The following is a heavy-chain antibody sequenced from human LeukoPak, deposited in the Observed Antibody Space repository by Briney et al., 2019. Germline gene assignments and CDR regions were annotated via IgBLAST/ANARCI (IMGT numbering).Heavy chain of an antibody. Sequence: SVKVSSKASGGTFSSYAISWVRQAPGQGLEWMGGTIPIFGTANYAQKFQGRVTITTDESTSTAYMELSSLRSEDTAVYYCARGVAARPVPYYFDYWGQGTLVTVSS. V-gene: IGHV1-69*05. CDR2: TIPIFGTA. CDR1: GGTFSSYA. D-gene: IGHD6-6*01. J-gene: IGHJ4*02. CDR3: ARGVAARPVPYYFDY.